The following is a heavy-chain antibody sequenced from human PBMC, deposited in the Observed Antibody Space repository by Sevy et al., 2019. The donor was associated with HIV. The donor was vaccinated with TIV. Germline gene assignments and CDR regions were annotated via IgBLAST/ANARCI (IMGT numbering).Heavy chain of an antibody. CDR1: GFSLTTSD. CDR2: VRNDGSNT. CDR3: ARGRKTTEEWLEELDYYYGLDV. J-gene: IGHJ6*02. V-gene: IGHV3-30*02. Sequence: GGSLRLSCAASGFSLTTSDMHWVRQAPGKGLEWVAYVRNDGSNTYNADSVRDRFTISRDSPKNTLYLQMNSLRDEDTAIYYCARGRKTTEEWLEELDYYYGLDVWGQGTTVTVSS. D-gene: IGHD2-8*01.